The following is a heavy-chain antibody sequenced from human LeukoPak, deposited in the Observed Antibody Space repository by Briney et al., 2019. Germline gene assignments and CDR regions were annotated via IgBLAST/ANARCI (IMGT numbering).Heavy chain of an antibody. Sequence: PSETLSLTCAVYGGSFSGYYWSWIRQPPGKGLEWIGEINHSGSTNYNPSLKSRVTISVDTSKNQFSLKLSSATAADTAVYYCARGRYYYDSSGRTHYFDYWGQGTLVTVSS. D-gene: IGHD3-22*01. J-gene: IGHJ4*02. CDR2: INHSGST. V-gene: IGHV4-34*01. CDR1: GGSFSGYY. CDR3: ARGRYYYDSSGRTHYFDY.